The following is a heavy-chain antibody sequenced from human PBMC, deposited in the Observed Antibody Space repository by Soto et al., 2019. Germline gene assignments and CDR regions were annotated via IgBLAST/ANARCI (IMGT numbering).Heavy chain of an antibody. V-gene: IGHV3-30*18. CDR3: AKDRDDILTGYWDFDY. CDR2: ISYDGSNK. J-gene: IGHJ4*02. D-gene: IGHD3-9*01. Sequence: QVQLVESGGGVVQPGRSLRLSCAASGFTFSSYGMHWVRQAPGKGLEWVAVISYDGSNKYYADSVKGRFTISRDNSKNTLYLQMNSLRAEDTAVYYCAKDRDDILTGYWDFDYWGQGTLVTVSS. CDR1: GFTFSSYG.